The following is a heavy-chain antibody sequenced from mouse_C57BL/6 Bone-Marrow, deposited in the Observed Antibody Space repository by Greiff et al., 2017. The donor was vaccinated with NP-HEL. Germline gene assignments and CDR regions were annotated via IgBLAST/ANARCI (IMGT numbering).Heavy chain of an antibody. J-gene: IGHJ3*01. CDR3: TYDYGGAWFAY. CDR2: IDPENGDT. CDR1: GFNIKDDY. D-gene: IGHD2-4*01. V-gene: IGHV14-4*01. Sequence: VQLQQSGAELVRPGASVKLSCTASGFNIKDDYMHWVKQRPEQGLEWIGWIDPENGDTEYAAKFQGKATITADTSSNTAYLQLSSLTSEDTAVYYCTYDYGGAWFAYWGQGTLVTVSA.